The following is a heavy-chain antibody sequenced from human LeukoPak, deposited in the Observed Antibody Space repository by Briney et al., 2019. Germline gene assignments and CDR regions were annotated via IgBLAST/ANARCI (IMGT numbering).Heavy chain of an antibody. J-gene: IGHJ4*02. Sequence: SETLSLTCTVSGGSISSYYWSWIRQPPGKGLEWIGYIYYSGSTNYNPSLESRVTISVDTSKNQFSLKLSSVTAADTAVYYCASSTDSSGFITSSYFDFWGQGTLVTVSS. CDR3: ASSTDSSGFITSSYFDF. V-gene: IGHV4-59*08. D-gene: IGHD3-22*01. CDR1: GGSISSYY. CDR2: IYYSGST.